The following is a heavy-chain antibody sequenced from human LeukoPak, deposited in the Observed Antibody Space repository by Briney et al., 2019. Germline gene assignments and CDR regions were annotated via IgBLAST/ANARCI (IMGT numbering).Heavy chain of an antibody. CDR1: GFTFSGSA. D-gene: IGHD3-3*01. CDR2: IRNKANSYAT. J-gene: IGHJ3*02. V-gene: IGHV3-73*01. CDR3: TRFVEGRGSDI. Sequence: GSLRLSCAASGFTFSGSAMHWVRQASGKGLEWVGRIRNKANSYATVCAASVKGRFTISRDDSMTTAYLHMNSLKTDDTAVYYCTRFVEGRGSDIWGQGTMVTVSS.